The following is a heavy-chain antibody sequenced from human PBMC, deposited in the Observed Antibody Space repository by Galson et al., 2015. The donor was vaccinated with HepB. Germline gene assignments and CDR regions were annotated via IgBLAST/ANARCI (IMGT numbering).Heavy chain of an antibody. V-gene: IGHV1-24*01. CDR3: ATARPGIGQGYYYYGMDV. D-gene: IGHD6-13*01. CDR2: FDPEDGET. CDR1: GYTLTELS. J-gene: IGHJ6*02. Sequence: SVKVSCKVSGYTLTELSMHWVRQAPGKGLEWMGGFDPEDGETIYAQKFQGRVTMTEDTSTDTAYMELSSLRSEDTAVYYCATARPGIGQGYYYYGMDVWGQGTTVTVSS.